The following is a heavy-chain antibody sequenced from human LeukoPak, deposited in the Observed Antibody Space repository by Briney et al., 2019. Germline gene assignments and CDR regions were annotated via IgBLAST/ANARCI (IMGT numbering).Heavy chain of an antibody. CDR3: ARGRSYSSSSGYFDY. Sequence: SETLSLTCTVSGGSISSYYWSWIRQPAGKGLEWIGRIYTSGSTNYNPSLKSRVTISVDTSKNQFSLKLSSVTAADTAVYYCARGRSYSSSSGYFDYWGQGTLVTVSS. D-gene: IGHD6-6*01. J-gene: IGHJ4*02. CDR1: GGSISSYY. CDR2: IYTSGST. V-gene: IGHV4-4*07.